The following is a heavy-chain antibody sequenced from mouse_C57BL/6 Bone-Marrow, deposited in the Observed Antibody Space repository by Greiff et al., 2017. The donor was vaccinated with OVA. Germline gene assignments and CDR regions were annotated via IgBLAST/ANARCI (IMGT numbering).Heavy chain of an antibody. D-gene: IGHD2-4*01. CDR3: ARERDLLGLRRAWFAY. Sequence: VQLQQSGPELVKPGASVKMSCKASGYTFTSYVMHWVKQKPGQGLEWIGYIYPYNDGTKYNEKFKGKATLTSDNSSSTAYMELSSLTSEDAAVYYCARERDLLGLRRAWFAYWGQGTLVTVSA. CDR1: GYTFTSYV. V-gene: IGHV1-14*01. CDR2: IYPYNDGT. J-gene: IGHJ3*01.